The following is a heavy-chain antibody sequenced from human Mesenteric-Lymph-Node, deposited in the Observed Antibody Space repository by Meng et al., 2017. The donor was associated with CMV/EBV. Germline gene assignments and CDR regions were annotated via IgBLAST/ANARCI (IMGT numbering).Heavy chain of an antibody. J-gene: IGHJ4*02. V-gene: IGHV3-33*01. D-gene: IGHD3-3*02. CDR1: GFTFSSYG. CDR2: IWYDGSNK. CDR3: VRDHF. Sequence: GESLKISCAASGFTFSSYGMHWVRQAPGKGLEWVATIWYDGSNKQYADSVKGRFTISRDYSKSTLYLQMNSLRAEDTAVYYCVRDHFWGQGTLVTVSS.